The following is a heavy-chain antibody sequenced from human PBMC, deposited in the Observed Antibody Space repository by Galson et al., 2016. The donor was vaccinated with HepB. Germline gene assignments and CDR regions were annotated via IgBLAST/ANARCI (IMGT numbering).Heavy chain of an antibody. CDR1: GFTFSSNW. CDR2: INQGGTEK. D-gene: IGHD2-21*01. Sequence: SLRLSCAASGFTFSSNWMNWVRQTPGKGLEWVANINQGGTEKNYVDSVKGRFTISRDNAKNSVYLQMHNLGAEDTAVYYCVREIAYSGGDVHYGALDIWGQGTMVTVSS. V-gene: IGHV3-7*04. J-gene: IGHJ3*02. CDR3: VREIAYSGGDVHYGALDI.